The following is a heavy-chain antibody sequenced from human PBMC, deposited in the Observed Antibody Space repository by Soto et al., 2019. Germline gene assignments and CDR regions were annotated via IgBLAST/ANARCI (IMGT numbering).Heavy chain of an antibody. CDR3: ARLYYYDRSGYYFDY. CDR2: IYHSGST. Sequence: SETLSLTCAVSGGSISSRYWWIWVRQPPGKGLEWIGEIYHSGSTNYNPSLKSRVTISVDKSKNQFSLRLTSVTAADTAVYYCARLYYYDRSGYYFDYWGQGTLVTVSS. CDR1: GGSISSRYW. V-gene: IGHV4-4*02. J-gene: IGHJ4*02. D-gene: IGHD3-22*01.